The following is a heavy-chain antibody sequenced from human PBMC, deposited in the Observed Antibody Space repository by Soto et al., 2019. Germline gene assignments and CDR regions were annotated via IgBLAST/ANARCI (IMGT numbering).Heavy chain of an antibody. CDR1: GGSFSGYY. Sequence: SETLSLTCAVYGGSFSGYYWSWIRQPPGKGLEWIGEINHSGSTNYNPSLKSRVTISVDTSKNQFSLKLSSVTAADTAVYYCARGPSSSSGAFDIWGQGTMVTVSS. D-gene: IGHD6-6*01. V-gene: IGHV4-34*01. CDR2: INHSGST. J-gene: IGHJ3*02. CDR3: ARGPSSSSGAFDI.